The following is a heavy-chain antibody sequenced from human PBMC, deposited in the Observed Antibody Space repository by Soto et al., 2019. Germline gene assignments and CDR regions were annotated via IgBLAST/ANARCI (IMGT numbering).Heavy chain of an antibody. CDR1: GGSISSGGYS. CDR2: IYHSGST. V-gene: IGHV4-30-2*01. Sequence: SETLSLTCAVSGGSISSGGYSWSWIQQPPGKGLEWIGYIYHSGSTYYNPSLKSRVTISVDRSKNQFSLKLSSVTAADTAVYYCARVRDTAMIFFDPWGQGILVTVSS. CDR3: ARVRDTAMIFFDP. D-gene: IGHD5-18*01. J-gene: IGHJ5*02.